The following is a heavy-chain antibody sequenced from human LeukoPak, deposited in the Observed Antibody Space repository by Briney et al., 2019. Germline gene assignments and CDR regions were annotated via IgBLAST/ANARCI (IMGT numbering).Heavy chain of an antibody. J-gene: IGHJ6*02. CDR3: ARGECSSTSCYFIAWYGMDV. V-gene: IGHV4-34*01. Sequence: SETLSLTCAVYGGSFSGYYWSWIRQPPGKGLEWIGEINHSGSTNYNPSLKSRVTISVDTSKNQFSLKLSSVTAADTAVYYCARGECSSTSCYFIAWYGMDVWGQGTTVTVSS. CDR1: GGSFSGYY. D-gene: IGHD2-2*01. CDR2: INHSGST.